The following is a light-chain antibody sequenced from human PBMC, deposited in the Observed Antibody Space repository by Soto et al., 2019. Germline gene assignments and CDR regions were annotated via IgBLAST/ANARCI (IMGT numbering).Light chain of an antibody. CDR3: QQSHSNPRT. CDR1: QSISSY. CDR2: AAS. Sequence: DIQMTQSPFSLSASVGDRVTITCRASQSISSYLNWYQQKPGKAPKLLIYAASSLQSGVPSRFSGSGAATDCTLTISSLQPEDFATYYCQQSHSNPRTFGQGTKVDIK. V-gene: IGKV1-39*01. J-gene: IGKJ1*01.